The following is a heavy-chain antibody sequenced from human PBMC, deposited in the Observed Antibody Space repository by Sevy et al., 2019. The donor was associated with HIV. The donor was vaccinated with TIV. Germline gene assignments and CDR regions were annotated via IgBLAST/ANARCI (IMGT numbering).Heavy chain of an antibody. Sequence: GGSLRLSCAASGFTFSSYAMHWVRQAPGKGLEWVAVISYDGSNKYYADSVKGRFTISRDNSKNTLYLQMNSLRAEDTAVYYCVREEDYGDVDDAFDIWGQGTMVTVSS. D-gene: IGHD4-17*01. CDR2: ISYDGSNK. CDR3: VREEDYGDVDDAFDI. CDR1: GFTFSSYA. J-gene: IGHJ3*02. V-gene: IGHV3-30-3*01.